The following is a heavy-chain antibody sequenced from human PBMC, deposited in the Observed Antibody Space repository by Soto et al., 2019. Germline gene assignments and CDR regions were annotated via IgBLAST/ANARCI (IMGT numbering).Heavy chain of an antibody. J-gene: IGHJ4*02. V-gene: IGHV3-13*01. Sequence: GGSLRLSCAASGFTFSSYDMHWVRQATGKGLEWVSAIGTAGDTYYPGSVKGRFTISRENAKNSLYLQMNSLRAEDTAVYYCAAAAGTHDYFDYWGQGTLVTVSS. CDR2: IGTAGDT. CDR1: GFTFSSYD. CDR3: AAAAGTHDYFDY. D-gene: IGHD6-13*01.